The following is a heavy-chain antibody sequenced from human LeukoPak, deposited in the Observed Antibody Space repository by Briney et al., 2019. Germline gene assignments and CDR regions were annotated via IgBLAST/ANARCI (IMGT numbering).Heavy chain of an antibody. J-gene: IGHJ6*03. CDR1: GGSISSSSYY. D-gene: IGHD1-26*01. CDR2: IYYSGST. CDR3: ARQYVGAAYYYYYYMDV. Sequence: SETLSLTCTVSGGSISSSSYYWGWIRQPPGEGLEWIGSIYYSGSTYYNPSLKSRVTISVDTSKNQFSLKLSSVTAADTAVYYCARQYVGAAYYYYYYMDVWGKGTTVTVSS. V-gene: IGHV4-39*01.